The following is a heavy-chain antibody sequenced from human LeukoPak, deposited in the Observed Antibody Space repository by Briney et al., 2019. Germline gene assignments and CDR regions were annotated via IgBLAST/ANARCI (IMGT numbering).Heavy chain of an antibody. Sequence: ASVKVSCKASGYTFTSYGISWVRQAPGQGLEWMGWISAYNGNTNYAQKLQGRVTMTTDTSTSTAYMELRSLRSDDTAVYYCARVEVDTAMVNNFDYWGQGTLVTVSS. V-gene: IGHV1-18*01. D-gene: IGHD5-18*01. J-gene: IGHJ4*02. CDR3: ARVEVDTAMVNNFDY. CDR1: GYTFTSYG. CDR2: ISAYNGNT.